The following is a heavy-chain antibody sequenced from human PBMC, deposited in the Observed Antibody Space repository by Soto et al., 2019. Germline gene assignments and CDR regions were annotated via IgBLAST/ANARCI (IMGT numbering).Heavy chain of an antibody. CDR2: INPSGGST. J-gene: IGHJ4*02. D-gene: IGHD3-10*01. CDR1: GYTFTSYY. CDR3: ARGVGELLYQSGSHCYFDY. Sequence: QVQLVQSGAEVKKPGASVKVSCKASGYTFTSYYMHWVRQAPGQGLEWIGIINPSGGSTSYAQKFQGRVTMTRDTSTSTVYMELSSLRSEDTAVYYCARGVGELLYQSGSHCYFDYWGQGTLVTVSS. V-gene: IGHV1-46*03.